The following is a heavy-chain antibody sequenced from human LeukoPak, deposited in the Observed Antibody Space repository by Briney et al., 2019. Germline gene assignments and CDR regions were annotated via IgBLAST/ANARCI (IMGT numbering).Heavy chain of an antibody. CDR3: ARGRNTQGGYYYGSGGYYNRYYFDY. CDR2: INHSGST. CDR1: GGSFSGYY. J-gene: IGHJ4*02. Sequence: PSETLSLTCAVYGGSFSGYYWSWIRQPPGKGLEWIGEINHSGSTNYNPSLKSRVTISVDTSKNQFSLKLSSVTAADTAVYYCARGRNTQGGYYYGSGGYYNRYYFDYWGQGTLVTVSS. V-gene: IGHV4-34*01. D-gene: IGHD3-10*01.